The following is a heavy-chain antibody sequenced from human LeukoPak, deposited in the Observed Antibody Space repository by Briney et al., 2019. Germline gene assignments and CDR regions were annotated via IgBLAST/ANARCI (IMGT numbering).Heavy chain of an antibody. V-gene: IGHV4-31*03. D-gene: IGHD3-22*01. CDR2: IYYSGST. CDR1: GGSVSSGSYY. CDR3: AVYDSSGYWNFQH. J-gene: IGHJ1*01. Sequence: SETLSLTCTVSGGSVSSGSYYWSWIRQHPGKGLEWIGYIYYSGSTYYNPSLKSRVTISVDTSKNQFSLKLSSVTAADTAVYYCAVYDSSGYWNFQHWGQGTLVTVSS.